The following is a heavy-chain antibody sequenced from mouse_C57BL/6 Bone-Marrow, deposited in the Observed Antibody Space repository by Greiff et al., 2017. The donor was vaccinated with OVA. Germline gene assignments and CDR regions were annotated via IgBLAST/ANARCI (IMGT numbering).Heavy chain of an antibody. CDR2: IDPSDSYT. CDR3: ARSGDGSYYFDY. CDR1: GYTFTSYW. V-gene: IGHV1-50*01. J-gene: IGHJ2*01. D-gene: IGHD1-1*01. Sequence: QVQLQQPGAELVKPGASVKLSCKASGYTFTSYWMQWVKQRPGQGLEWIGEIDPSDSYTNYNHKFKGKATLTVDKPSSTAYMQLSSLTSEDSAVYYCARSGDGSYYFDYWGQGTTLTVSS.